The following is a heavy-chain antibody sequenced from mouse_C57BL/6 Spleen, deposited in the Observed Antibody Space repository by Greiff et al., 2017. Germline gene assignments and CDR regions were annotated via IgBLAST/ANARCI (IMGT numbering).Heavy chain of an antibody. CDR3: ARSPFVTVVAKDFDD. CDR1: GYTFTSYW. CDR2: IDPSDSYT. J-gene: IGHJ2*01. D-gene: IGHD1-1*01. Sequence: QVQLQQPGAELVKPGASVKLSCKASGYTFTSYWMQWVKQRPGQGLEWIGEIDPSDSYTNYNQKFKGKATLTVDTSSSPAYMQLSSLTSEDSAVYYCARSPFVTVVAKDFDDWGQGTTRTVSS. V-gene: IGHV1-50*01.